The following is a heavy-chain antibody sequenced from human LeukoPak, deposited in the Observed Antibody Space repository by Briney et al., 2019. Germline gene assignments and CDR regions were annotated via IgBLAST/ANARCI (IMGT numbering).Heavy chain of an antibody. CDR1: GYTFTGYY. J-gene: IGHJ4*02. D-gene: IGHD4-17*01. CDR2: INPNSGVT. Sequence: AASVKVSCKASGYTFTGYYIHWVRQAPGQGLEWMGWINPNSGVTNYAQKFQGRVTMTRDTSISTDYMELSRLRSDDTAVYYCARGLATVTTSIDYWGQETLVTVSS. V-gene: IGHV1-2*02. CDR3: ARGLATVTTSIDY.